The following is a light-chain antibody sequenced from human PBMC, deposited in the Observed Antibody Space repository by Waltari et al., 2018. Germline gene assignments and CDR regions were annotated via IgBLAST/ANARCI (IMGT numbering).Light chain of an antibody. J-gene: IGKJ4*01. CDR1: QSVSTY. Sequence: EIVLTQSPATLSLSPGERATLSCRASQSVSTYLAWYQQRPGQPPRLLIYDSSSRATGIPARFSGSGSEMDFTLTISSLEPEDFAVYYCQQRYKWPLTFGGGSKVEI. CDR3: QQRYKWPLT. CDR2: DSS. V-gene: IGKV3-11*01.